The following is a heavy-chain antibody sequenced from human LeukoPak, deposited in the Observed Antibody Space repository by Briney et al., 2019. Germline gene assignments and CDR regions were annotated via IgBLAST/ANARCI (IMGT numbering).Heavy chain of an antibody. CDR3: IYGYTLDF. Sequence: GGSLRLSCAASGFTVSSTYMNWVRQAPGKGLEWVSVIYSGGSTNYADFVKGRFTISRDNSKNTLYLQMNGLRAEDTAVYYCIYGYTLDFWGQGTLVTVSS. J-gene: IGHJ4*02. CDR1: GFTVSSTY. D-gene: IGHD5-18*01. V-gene: IGHV3-53*01. CDR2: IYSGGST.